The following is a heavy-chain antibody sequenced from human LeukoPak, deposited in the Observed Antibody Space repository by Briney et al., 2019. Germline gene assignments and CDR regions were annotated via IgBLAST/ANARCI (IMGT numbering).Heavy chain of an antibody. Sequence: GGSLRLSCAASGFTFSDYYMSWIRQAPGKGLEWVSYISSSGSTIYYADSVKGRSTISRDNAKKSLYLQMKSLRAEDTAVYYCARRGYHDYSGFDYWGQGTLVTVSS. V-gene: IGHV3-11*04. D-gene: IGHD1-26*01. CDR2: ISSSGSTI. CDR3: ARRGYHDYSGFDY. CDR1: GFTFSDYY. J-gene: IGHJ4*02.